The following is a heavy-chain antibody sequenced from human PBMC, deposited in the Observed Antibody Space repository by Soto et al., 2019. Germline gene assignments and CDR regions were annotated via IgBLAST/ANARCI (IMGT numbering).Heavy chain of an antibody. D-gene: IGHD3-22*01. J-gene: IGHJ4*02. CDR1: GFTVSSNY. V-gene: IGHV3-53*01. Sequence: LRLSCAASGFTVSSNYMSWVRQAPGKGLEWVSVIYSGGSTYYADSVKGRFTISRDNSKNTLYLQMNSLRAEDTAVYYCARNYYDSSGVFDYWGQGSLVTVSS. CDR2: IYSGGST. CDR3: ARNYYDSSGVFDY.